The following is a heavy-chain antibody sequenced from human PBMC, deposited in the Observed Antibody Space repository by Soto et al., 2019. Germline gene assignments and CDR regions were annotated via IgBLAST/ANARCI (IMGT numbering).Heavy chain of an antibody. J-gene: IGHJ5*02. Sequence: QVQLEESGPGLVKTSETLSLTCSVSGGSVTRINYYWRWIRQPPGKGLEWMGCVYKSGSTIYNPAFKSRVAISLDTSKNHFSLRLTSVTAADSAVYYCATHQAAGYCPFDPGGQGTLVTVSS. V-gene: IGHV4-61*03. CDR3: ATHQAAGYCPFDP. CDR1: GGSVTRINYY. CDR2: VYKSGST. D-gene: IGHD2-15*01.